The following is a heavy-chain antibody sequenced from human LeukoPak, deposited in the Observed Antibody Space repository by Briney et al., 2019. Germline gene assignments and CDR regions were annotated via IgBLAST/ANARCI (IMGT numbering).Heavy chain of an antibody. CDR2: ITASSTAI. CDR3: AKGGLRGGTYNDDF. J-gene: IGHJ4*02. CDR1: GFTFNTYT. V-gene: IGHV3-21*01. D-gene: IGHD3-16*01. Sequence: GGSLRLSCAASGFTFNTYTMNWVRQAPGKGLEWVSSITASSTAIYSADSVKGRFTISRDNAKNLLYLQINSLRAGDTAVYYCAKGGLRGGTYNDDFWGQGTLVTVSS.